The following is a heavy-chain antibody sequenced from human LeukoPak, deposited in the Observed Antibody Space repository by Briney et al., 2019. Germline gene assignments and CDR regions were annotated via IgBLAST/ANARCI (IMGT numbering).Heavy chain of an antibody. D-gene: IGHD5-12*01. CDR2: ISAYNGNT. J-gene: IGHJ4*02. CDR3: AREGVGIVATTTADY. V-gene: IGHV1-18*01. Sequence: ASVKVSCKASGYTFTSYGISWVRQAPGQGLEWMGWISAYNGNTNYAQKLQGRVTMTTDTSTSTAYMELRSLRSDDTAVYYCAREGVGIVATTTADYWGQGTLVTVSS. CDR1: GYTFTSYG.